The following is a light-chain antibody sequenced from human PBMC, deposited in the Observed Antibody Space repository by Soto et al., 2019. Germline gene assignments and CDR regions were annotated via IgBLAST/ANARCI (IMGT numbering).Light chain of an antibody. CDR3: QDHDRSWT. CDR1: QSINTW. J-gene: IGKJ2*01. V-gene: IGKV1-5*01. Sequence: DIQMTQSPSTLSASIGDRVTITCRASQSINTWLAWYQQKPGKAPKVLIYDASSLESGVPSRFSGSGSGTEFTLTISSLQPDDFSTYYCQDHDRSWTFGQGTKLEMK. CDR2: DAS.